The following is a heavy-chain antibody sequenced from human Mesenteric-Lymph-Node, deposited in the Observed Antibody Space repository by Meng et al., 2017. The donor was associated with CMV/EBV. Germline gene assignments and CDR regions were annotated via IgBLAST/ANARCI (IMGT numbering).Heavy chain of an antibody. J-gene: IGHJ6*02. D-gene: IGHD1-7*01. V-gene: IGHV6-1*01. Sequence: SETLSLTCAISGDSASSNSAAWNWIRQSPSRGLEWLGRTYYRSKWYNDYAVSVKSRITINPDTSKNQFSLQLNSVTPENTAGYYCAIARNELELNYGMDDWGQGTTVTVSS. CDR3: AIARNELELNYGMDD. CDR1: GDSASSNSAA. CDR2: TYYRSKWYN.